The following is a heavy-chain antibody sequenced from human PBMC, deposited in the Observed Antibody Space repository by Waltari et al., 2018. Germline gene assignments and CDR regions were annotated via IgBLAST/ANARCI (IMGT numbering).Heavy chain of an antibody. CDR3: ARDGYSGSYYFDY. Sequence: QVQLVESGGGVVQPGRSLRLSCAASGFTFSSYGMHWVRQAPGKGVGWVAVIWYDGSNKYYADSVKGRFTISRDNSKNTLYLQMNSLRAEDTAVYYCARDGYSGSYYFDYWGQGTLVTVSS. J-gene: IGHJ4*02. V-gene: IGHV3-33*01. CDR2: IWYDGSNK. D-gene: IGHD1-26*01. CDR1: GFTFSSYG.